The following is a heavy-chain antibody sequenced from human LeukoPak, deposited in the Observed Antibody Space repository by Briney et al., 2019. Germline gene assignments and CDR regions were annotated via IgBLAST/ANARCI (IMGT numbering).Heavy chain of an antibody. J-gene: IGHJ4*02. V-gene: IGHV1-18*01. Sequence: ASVKVSCKASGYTFTSYGISWVRQAPGQGLEWVGWISAYNGNTNYAQKLQGRVTMTTDTSTSTAYMELRSRRSDDTAVYYCARDRSFYSSGWLGYYFDYWGQGTLVTVSS. D-gene: IGHD6-19*01. CDR1: GYTFTSYG. CDR2: ISAYNGNT. CDR3: ARDRSFYSSGWLGYYFDY.